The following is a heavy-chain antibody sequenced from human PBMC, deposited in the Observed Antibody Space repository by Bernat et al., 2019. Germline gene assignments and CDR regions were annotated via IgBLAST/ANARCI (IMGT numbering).Heavy chain of an antibody. J-gene: IGHJ4*02. CDR3: ARDDVGVEGSAY. CDR2: IPTSGST. V-gene: IGHV4-61*02. CDR1: GVSMSSGFYY. D-gene: IGHD3-3*01. Sequence: QVQLQESGPGLVKPLQTLSLTCTVSGVSMSSGFYYWNWIRQPAGKGLEWIGRIPTSGSTNYNPSLKNRVTISIDTSKNQFSLKLRSVTTADTAVYYCARDDVGVEGSAYWGQGSLVTVSS.